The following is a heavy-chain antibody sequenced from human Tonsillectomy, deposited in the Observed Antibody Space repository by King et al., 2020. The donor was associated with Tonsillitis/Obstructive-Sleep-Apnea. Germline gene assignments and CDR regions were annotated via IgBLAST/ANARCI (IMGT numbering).Heavy chain of an antibody. CDR2: IYYSGST. D-gene: IGHD6-6*01. CDR1: GGSISSYY. Sequence: QLQESGPGLVKPSETLSLTCTVSGGSISSYYWSWIRQPPGKGLEWIGYIYYSGSTNYNPSLKSRVTISVDTSKNQFSLKLSSVTAADTAVYYCVRLPYSSSRYFDYWGQGTLVTVSS. J-gene: IGHJ4*02. CDR3: VRLPYSSSRYFDY. V-gene: IGHV4-59*08.